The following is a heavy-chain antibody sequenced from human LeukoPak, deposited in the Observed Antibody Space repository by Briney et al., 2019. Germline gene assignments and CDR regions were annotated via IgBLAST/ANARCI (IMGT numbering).Heavy chain of an antibody. V-gene: IGHV3-21*01. D-gene: IGHD6-13*01. CDR2: ITSSSTYI. CDR1: GFTFSSYS. Sequence: GGSLRLSCVASGFTFSSYSMNWVRQAPGKGLEWVSSITSSSTYIYYADSVKGRFTISRDNSKNTLYLQMNSLRAEDTAVYYCARSPISSWGIDYWGQGTLVTVSS. CDR3: ARSPISSWGIDY. J-gene: IGHJ4*02.